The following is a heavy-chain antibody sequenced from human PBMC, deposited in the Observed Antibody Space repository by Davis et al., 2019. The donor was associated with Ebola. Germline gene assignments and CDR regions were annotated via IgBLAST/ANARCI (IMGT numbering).Heavy chain of an antibody. J-gene: IGHJ5*02. D-gene: IGHD3-10*01. CDR1: GFTFSGSS. V-gene: IGHV3-73*01. CDR3: AKGYGSGSPRYNWFDP. CDR2: IRSKANSYAT. Sequence: GESLKISCAASGFTFSGSSMHWVRQASGKGLEWVGRIRSKANSYATSYAASVKGRFTISRDDSKNTAYLQMNSLETEDTAVYYCAKGYGSGSPRYNWFDPWGQGTLVTVSS.